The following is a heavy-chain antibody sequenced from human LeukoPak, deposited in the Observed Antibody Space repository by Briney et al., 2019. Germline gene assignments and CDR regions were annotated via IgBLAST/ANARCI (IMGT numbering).Heavy chain of an antibody. CDR3: AREGLAYDFWSGPDAFDI. Sequence: SLRLSCAASGFTFDDYAMHWVRQAPGKGLEWVSGISWNSGSIGYADSVKGRFTISRDNAKNSLYLQMNSLRAEDTAVYYCAREGLAYDFWSGPDAFDIWGQGTMVTVSS. V-gene: IGHV3-9*01. D-gene: IGHD3-3*01. CDR2: ISWNSGSI. J-gene: IGHJ3*02. CDR1: GFTFDDYA.